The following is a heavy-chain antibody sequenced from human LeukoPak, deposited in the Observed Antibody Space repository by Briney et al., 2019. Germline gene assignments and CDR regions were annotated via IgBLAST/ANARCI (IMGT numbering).Heavy chain of an antibody. CDR1: GGSISSSNW. CDR2: IYHGGST. CDR3: ARDDYDILTGRVGFDP. J-gene: IGHJ5*02. V-gene: IGHV4-4*02. D-gene: IGHD3-9*01. Sequence: PSETLSLTCAVSGGSISSSNWWSWVRQPPGKGLEWIGEIYHGGSTNYNPSLKSRVAMSVDRSRNQFSLKLSSVTAADTAVYYCARDDYDILTGRVGFDPWGQGTLVTVSS.